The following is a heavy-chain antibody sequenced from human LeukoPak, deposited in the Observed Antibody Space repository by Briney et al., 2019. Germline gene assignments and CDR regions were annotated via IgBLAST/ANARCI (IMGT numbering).Heavy chain of an antibody. CDR1: GFTFSSYG. CDR2: IRYDGSNK. CDR3: APLAGDIVVVPAAIRSWFDP. Sequence: PGRSLRLSCATSGFTFSSYGMHWVRQAPGRGLEWVAFIRYDGSNKYYADSVKGRFTISRDNSKNTLYLQMNSLRAEDTAVYYCAPLAGDIVVVPAAIRSWFDPWGQGTLVTVSS. J-gene: IGHJ5*02. D-gene: IGHD2-2*02. V-gene: IGHV3-30*02.